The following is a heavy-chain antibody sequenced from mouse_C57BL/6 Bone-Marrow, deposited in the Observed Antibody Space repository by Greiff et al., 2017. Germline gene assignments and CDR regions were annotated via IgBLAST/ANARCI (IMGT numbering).Heavy chain of an antibody. CDR1: GYTFTSYW. CDR3: ARQYYGNYWCFDV. D-gene: IGHD2-1*01. V-gene: IGHV1-55*01. Sequence: VQLQESGAELVKPGASVKMSCKASGYTFTSYWITWVKQRPGQGLEWIGDIYPGSGSTNYNEKFKSKATLTVDTSSSTAYMQLSSLTSEDAAVYYCARQYYGNYWCFDVWGTGTTVTVSS. J-gene: IGHJ1*03. CDR2: IYPGSGST.